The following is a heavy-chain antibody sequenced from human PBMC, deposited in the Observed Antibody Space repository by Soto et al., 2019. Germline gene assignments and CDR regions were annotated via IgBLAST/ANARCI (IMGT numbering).Heavy chain of an antibody. D-gene: IGHD3-3*01. CDR3: ARDTSRYDFWSGSYGMDV. CDR1: GFTFSRYA. J-gene: IGHJ6*02. Sequence: LXLSCAGSGFTFSRYAMHWVRQAPGKGLEWVAVISYDGSNKYYADSVKGRFTISRDNSKNTLYLQMNSLRDEDTAVYYCARDTSRYDFWSGSYGMDVWGQGTKVTVYS. V-gene: IGHV3-30-3*01. CDR2: ISYDGSNK.